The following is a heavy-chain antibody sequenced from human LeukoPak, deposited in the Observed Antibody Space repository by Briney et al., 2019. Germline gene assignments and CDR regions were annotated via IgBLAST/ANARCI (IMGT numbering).Heavy chain of an antibody. D-gene: IGHD6-13*01. J-gene: IGHJ4*02. V-gene: IGHV3-9*01. CDR3: ARGGGSSSWSLGFDY. CDR1: GFTFDDYA. CDR2: ISWNSGSI. Sequence: GGSLRLSCAASGFTFDDYAMHWVRQAPGKGLEWVSDISWNSGSIAYADSVKGRFTISRDNAENSLYLQMNSLRAENTAVYYCARGGGSSSWSLGFDYWGQGTLVTVSS.